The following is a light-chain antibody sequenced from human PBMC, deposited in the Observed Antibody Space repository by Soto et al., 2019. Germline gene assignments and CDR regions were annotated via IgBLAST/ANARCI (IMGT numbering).Light chain of an antibody. Sequence: GDRVTITCRASQSISSWLAWYQQKPGKAPKLLIYDASSLESGVPSRFSGSGSGTEFTITISSLQPDDFATYYCQQYNSYLYTFGQGTKVDIK. CDR2: DAS. V-gene: IGKV1-5*01. J-gene: IGKJ2*01. CDR3: QQYNSYLYT. CDR1: QSISSW.